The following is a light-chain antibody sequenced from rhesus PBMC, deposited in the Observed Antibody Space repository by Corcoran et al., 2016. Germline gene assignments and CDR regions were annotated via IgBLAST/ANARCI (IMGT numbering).Light chain of an antibody. Sequence: DIQMTQSPSSVSASVGDRVTITCRASQGISSYLAWYQQKPGKAPKLLIYYATTLQSGVPSRFSGSGSGTEFTLTISSLQPEDFATYYCQHGYGTPFTFGPGTKLDMK. CDR2: YAT. V-gene: IGKV1-25*01. CDR3: QHGYGTPFT. CDR1: QGISSY. J-gene: IGKJ3*01.